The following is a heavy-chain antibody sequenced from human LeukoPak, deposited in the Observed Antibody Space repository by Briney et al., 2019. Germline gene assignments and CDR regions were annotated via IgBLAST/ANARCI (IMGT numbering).Heavy chain of an antibody. CDR1: GGSISSYY. CDR2: IYYSGST. Sequence: SETLSLTCTVSGGSISSYYWSWIRQPPGKGLEWIGYIYYSGSTYYNPSLKSRVTISIDTSKNQFSLKLSSVTAADTAVYYCARAVTGRGVDNFDYWGQGTLVTVSS. J-gene: IGHJ4*02. CDR3: ARAVTGRGVDNFDY. V-gene: IGHV4-59*08. D-gene: IGHD6-19*01.